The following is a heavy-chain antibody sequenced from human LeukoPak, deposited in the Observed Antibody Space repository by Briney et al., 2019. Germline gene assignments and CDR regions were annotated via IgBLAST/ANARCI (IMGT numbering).Heavy chain of an antibody. J-gene: IGHJ6*03. V-gene: IGHV4-59*01. CDR2: IYYSGSA. Sequence: SETLSLTCTVSGGSISPYYWSWIRQPPGMGPEWIGYIYYSGSANYNPSLKSRVTISVDTSKNQFSLRLSSVTAADTAVYYCARESATVDSYYYYYMGVWGNGTMVTVSS. CDR3: ARESATVDSYYYYYMGV. D-gene: IGHD4-23*01. CDR1: GGSISPYY.